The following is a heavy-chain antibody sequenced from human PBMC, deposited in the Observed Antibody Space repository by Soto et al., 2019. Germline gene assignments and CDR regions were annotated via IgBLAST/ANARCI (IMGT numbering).Heavy chain of an antibody. CDR3: AREGVTPSYYYYYGMDV. V-gene: IGHV4-59*01. CDR1: GGSISSYY. CDR2: ISYSGST. Sequence: QVQLQESGPGLVKPSETLSLTCTVSGGSISSYYWSWIRQPPGKGLEWIGYISYSGSTNYNSSLSSRVTISVDPSKNQFSLKLSSVTAADTAVYYCAREGVTPSYYYYYGMDVWGQGTTVTVSS. D-gene: IGHD5-18*01. J-gene: IGHJ6*02.